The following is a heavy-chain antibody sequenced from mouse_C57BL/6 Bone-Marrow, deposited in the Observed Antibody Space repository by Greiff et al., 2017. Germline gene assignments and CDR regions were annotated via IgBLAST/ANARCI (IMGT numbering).Heavy chain of an antibody. V-gene: IGHV1-59*01. J-gene: IGHJ3*01. CDR1: GYTFTSYW. Sequence: QVQLQQSGAELVRPGTSVKLSCKASGYTFTSYWMHWVKQRPGQGLEWIGVIDPSDIYTNYNQKFKGKATLTVDTSSSTAYMQLSSLTSEDSAVYYCARDDHSCPFAYWGQGTLVTVSA. CDR2: IDPSDIYT. D-gene: IGHD2-3*01. CDR3: ARDDHSCPFAY.